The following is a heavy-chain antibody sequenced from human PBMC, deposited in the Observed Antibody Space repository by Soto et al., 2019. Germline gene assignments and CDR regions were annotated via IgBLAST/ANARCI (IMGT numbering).Heavy chain of an antibody. D-gene: IGHD3-3*01. CDR3: ARDDYYDFWSGLHKLYGMDV. J-gene: IGHJ6*02. CDR2: INTGNGNT. Sequence: ASVNVSCKASGYTFTTYAMHWVRQAPGQRLEWMGWINTGNGNTKYSQKFQGRVTITRDTSATSASTAYMELSRLRSDDTAVYYCARDDYYDFWSGLHKLYGMDVWGQGTTVTVSS. CDR1: GYTFTTYA. V-gene: IGHV1-3*04.